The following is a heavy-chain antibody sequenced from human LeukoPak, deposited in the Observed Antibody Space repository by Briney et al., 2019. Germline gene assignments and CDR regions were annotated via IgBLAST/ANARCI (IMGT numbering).Heavy chain of an antibody. J-gene: IGHJ3*02. V-gene: IGHV1-46*01. Sequence: ASVKVSCKASGYTFTSYYMHWVRQAPGQGLEWMGIINPSGGSTSYAQKFQGRVTMTRDMSTSTAYMELRSLRSDDTAVYYCARHRLHRLYYDSSGYYHDAFDIWGQGTMVSVSS. CDR1: GYTFTSYY. CDR2: INPSGGST. D-gene: IGHD3-22*01. CDR3: ARHRLHRLYYDSSGYYHDAFDI.